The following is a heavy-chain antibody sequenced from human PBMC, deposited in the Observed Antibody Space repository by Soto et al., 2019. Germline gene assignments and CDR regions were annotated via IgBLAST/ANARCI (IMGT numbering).Heavy chain of an antibody. V-gene: IGHV1-2*02. D-gene: IGHD2-2*01. CDR3: ARFTGEPAASYGMEV. J-gene: IGHJ6*02. Sequence: ASVMVSCKASGYTFTGYYMHWVRQAPGQGLEWMGWINPNSGGTNYAQKFQGGVTMTRDKSISTAYMELSRLRSDDTAVYYCARFTGEPAASYGMEVPAQGSTVPVSS. CDR2: INPNSGGT. CDR1: GYTFTGYY.